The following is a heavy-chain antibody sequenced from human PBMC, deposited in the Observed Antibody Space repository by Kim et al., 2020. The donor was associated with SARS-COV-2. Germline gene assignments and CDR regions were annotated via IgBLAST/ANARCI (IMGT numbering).Heavy chain of an antibody. D-gene: IGHD6-19*01. Sequence: SVKGRLPITIDNAKNPRYLQMNSLRAEDTAVYYCARDGDPYSSGKGAFDIWGQGTMVTVSS. J-gene: IGHJ3*02. V-gene: IGHV3-7*04. CDR3: ARDGDPYSSGKGAFDI.